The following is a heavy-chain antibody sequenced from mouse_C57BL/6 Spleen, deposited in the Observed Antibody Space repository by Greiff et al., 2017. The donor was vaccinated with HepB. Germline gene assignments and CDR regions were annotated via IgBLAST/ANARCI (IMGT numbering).Heavy chain of an antibody. J-gene: IGHJ1*03. Sequence: QVQLQQPGAELVMPGASVKLSCKASGYTFTSYWMHWVKQRPGQGLEWIGEIDPSDSYTNYNQKFKGKSTLTVDKSSSTAYMQLSSLTSEDSAVYYCASRGDSSYWYFDVGGTGTTVTVSS. V-gene: IGHV1-69*01. D-gene: IGHD1-1*01. CDR1: GYTFTSYW. CDR2: IDPSDSYT. CDR3: ASRGDSSYWYFDV.